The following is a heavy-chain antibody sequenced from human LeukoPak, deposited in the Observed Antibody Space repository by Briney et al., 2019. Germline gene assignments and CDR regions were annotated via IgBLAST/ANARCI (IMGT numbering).Heavy chain of an antibody. CDR1: GGSISSCY. Sequence: PSETLSLTCTVSGGSISSCYWSWIRQPPGKGLEWIGYIYYSGSTNYNPSLTSRVTISVDTSKNQFSLKLSSVTAADTAVYYCARHTYSSSWYVSGYFDYWGQGTLVTVSS. CDR3: ARHTYSSSWYVSGYFDY. V-gene: IGHV4-59*08. D-gene: IGHD6-13*01. CDR2: IYYSGST. J-gene: IGHJ4*02.